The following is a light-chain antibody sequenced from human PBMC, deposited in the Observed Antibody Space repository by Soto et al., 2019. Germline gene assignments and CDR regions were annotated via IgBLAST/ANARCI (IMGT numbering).Light chain of an antibody. Sequence: QSVLTQPASVSGSPGQSITISCTGTSSDVGSYDYVSWYQQHPDKAPKLMIYEVSNRPSGLSNRFSGSKSGNTASLTISGLQAEDEADYYCRSYTSSSTLVFGGGTKLTVL. J-gene: IGLJ2*01. CDR2: EVS. CDR1: SSDVGSYDY. V-gene: IGLV2-14*01. CDR3: RSYTSSSTLV.